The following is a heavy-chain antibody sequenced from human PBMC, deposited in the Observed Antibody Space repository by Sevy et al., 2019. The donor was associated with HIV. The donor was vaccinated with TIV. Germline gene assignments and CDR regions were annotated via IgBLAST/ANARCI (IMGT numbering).Heavy chain of an antibody. CDR3: ARDRACTSTSCYHWFDP. D-gene: IGHD2-8*01. J-gene: IGHJ5*02. CDR2: TRGSSPYV. CDR1: GFTFSDYY. Sequence: GALRLSCSASGFTFSDYYMAWIRQAPGKGLEWLAYTRGSSPYVKYADSVKGRFTISRDNAKNSLFLQMDSLRVEATAIYYDARDRACTSTSCYHWFDPWGQGTLVTVSS. V-gene: IGHV3-11*06.